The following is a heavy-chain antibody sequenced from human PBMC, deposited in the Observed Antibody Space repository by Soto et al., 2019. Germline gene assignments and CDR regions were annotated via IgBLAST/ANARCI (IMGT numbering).Heavy chain of an antibody. V-gene: IGHV1-69*13. CDR3: ARVRIVGATTDYSYYATDV. CDR2: IIPIFGTA. D-gene: IGHD1-26*01. CDR1: GGTFSSYA. Sequence: SVKVSCKASGGTFSSYAISWVRQAPGQGLEWMGGIIPIFGTANYAQKFQGRVTITADESTSTAYMELSSLRSEDTAVYYCARVRIVGATTDYSYYATDVWGQGTTVTVAS. J-gene: IGHJ6*02.